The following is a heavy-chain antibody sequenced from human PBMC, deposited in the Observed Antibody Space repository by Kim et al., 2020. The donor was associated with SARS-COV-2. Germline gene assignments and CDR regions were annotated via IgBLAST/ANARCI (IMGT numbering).Heavy chain of an antibody. V-gene: IGHV4-39*07. J-gene: IGHJ2*01. Sequence: YTPSLKSRVTISVDTSKNQFSLKLSSVTAADTAVYYCARDRLRTGYFDLWGRGTLVTVSS. CDR3: ARDRLRTGYFDL. D-gene: IGHD4-17*01.